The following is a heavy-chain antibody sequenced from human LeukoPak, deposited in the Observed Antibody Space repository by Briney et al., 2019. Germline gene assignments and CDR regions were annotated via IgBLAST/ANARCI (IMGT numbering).Heavy chain of an antibody. J-gene: IGHJ6*03. CDR2: ISSSSNYI. CDR3: ARSKPWGYCSGGSCYPTYYYYYYMDV. V-gene: IGHV3-21*01. D-gene: IGHD2-15*01. Sequence: GRSLRLSCAASGFTFSSYSMNWVRQAPGRGLEWVSSISSSSNYIYYVDSVKGRFTISRDNAKISLFLQMNSLRAEDTAVYFCARSKPWGYCSGGSCYPTYYYYYYMDVWGKGTTVTVSS. CDR1: GFTFSSYS.